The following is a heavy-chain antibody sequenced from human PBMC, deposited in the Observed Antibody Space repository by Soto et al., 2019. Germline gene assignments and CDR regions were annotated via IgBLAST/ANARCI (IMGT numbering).Heavy chain of an antibody. D-gene: IGHD6-13*01. V-gene: IGHV6-1*01. CDR2: TYYRSKGYN. CDR3: ARGSRYSSSWYRDY. CDR1: GDSVSSNSAA. Sequence: SQTLSLTCAISGDSVSSNSAAWNWIRQSPSRGLEWLGRTYYRSKGYNDYAVSVKSRITINPDTSKNQFSLQLNSVPPEDTAVYYCARGSRYSSSWYRDYWGQGTLVTVSS. J-gene: IGHJ4*02.